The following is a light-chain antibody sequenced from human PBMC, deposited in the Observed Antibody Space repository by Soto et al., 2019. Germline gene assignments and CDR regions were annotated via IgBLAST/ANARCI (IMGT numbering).Light chain of an antibody. CDR2: GAS. Sequence: EIVMTQSPATLSVTPGERATLSCRASQSVSSNLAWYQQKPGQPPRLLIYGASTRATGIPARFSGSGSGTEFTLTNSSLQSEDCAVYYCQEYYNWPPLTFGGGTKVEIK. J-gene: IGKJ4*01. CDR1: QSVSSN. V-gene: IGKV3-15*01. CDR3: QEYYNWPPLT.